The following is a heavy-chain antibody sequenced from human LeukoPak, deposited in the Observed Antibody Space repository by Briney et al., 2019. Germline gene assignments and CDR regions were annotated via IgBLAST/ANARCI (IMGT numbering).Heavy chain of an antibody. Sequence: PGRSLRLSCAASGFTFSSYGMHWVRQAPGKGLKWVAVISYDGSNKYYADSVKGRFTISRDNSKNTLYLQMNSLRAEDTAVYYCAKDLGGGHDYWGQGTLVTVSS. CDR2: ISYDGSNK. D-gene: IGHD2-21*01. V-gene: IGHV3-30*18. J-gene: IGHJ4*02. CDR3: AKDLGGGHDY. CDR1: GFTFSSYG.